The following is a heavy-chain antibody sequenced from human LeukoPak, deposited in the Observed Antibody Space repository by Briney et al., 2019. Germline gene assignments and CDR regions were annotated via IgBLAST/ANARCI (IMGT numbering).Heavy chain of an antibody. CDR3: AKAEGYCSGTWCFRWFDW. J-gene: IGHJ4*02. Sequence: GGSLRLSCTASGFTFSDYWMHWVRQAPGKGLEWVANIKQDGSEKFYVDSVKGRFTISRDNAKNSLYLQMNSLRAEDTAVYYCAKAEGYCSGTWCFRWFDWWGQGTLVTVSS. CDR1: GFTFSDYW. V-gene: IGHV3-7*03. D-gene: IGHD2-15*01. CDR2: IKQDGSEK.